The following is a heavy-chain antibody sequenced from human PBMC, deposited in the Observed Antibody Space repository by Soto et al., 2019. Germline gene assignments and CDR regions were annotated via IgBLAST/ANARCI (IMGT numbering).Heavy chain of an antibody. CDR2: IRSSGNTI. CDR1: GFTFSDYS. Sequence: PGGSLRLSCAASGFTFSDYSMNWVRQAPGKGLEWVAYIRSSGNTIYYADSVRGRFTISRDSAENSLYLQMNSLRVEDTAVYYCARDGSSRSYYYDYWGQGPLVTVSS. CDR3: ARDGSSRSYYYDY. V-gene: IGHV3-48*01. J-gene: IGHJ4*02. D-gene: IGHD6-13*01.